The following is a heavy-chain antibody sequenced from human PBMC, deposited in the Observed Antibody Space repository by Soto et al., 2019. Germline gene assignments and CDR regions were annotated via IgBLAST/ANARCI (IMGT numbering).Heavy chain of an antibody. D-gene: IGHD6-19*01. CDR1: GFTFSSYN. Sequence: EVQLVESGGGLVQPGVSLRLSCAASGFTFSSYNMNWVRQAPGKGLEWVSYISSSNSTIYYADSVKGRFTISRDNAKNSLYLQMNSLRAEDTAVYYCARSEQWLVSAFDIWGQGTMVTVSS. J-gene: IGHJ3*02. CDR3: ARSEQWLVSAFDI. V-gene: IGHV3-48*01. CDR2: ISSSNSTI.